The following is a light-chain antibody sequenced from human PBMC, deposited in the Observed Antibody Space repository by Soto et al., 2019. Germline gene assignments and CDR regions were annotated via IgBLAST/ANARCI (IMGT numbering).Light chain of an antibody. CDR3: KQYGRSPKT. J-gene: IGKJ1*01. V-gene: IGKV3-20*01. CDR2: SAS. Sequence: EIVLTQSPGTLSLSPGERATLSCRASQSVSSSYLAWYQQRPGQAPRFLIYSASSRATGIPDRFSGSGYGTDFTLTISRLEPEDFAVYYCKQYGRSPKTFGQGTKVDIK. CDR1: QSVSSSY.